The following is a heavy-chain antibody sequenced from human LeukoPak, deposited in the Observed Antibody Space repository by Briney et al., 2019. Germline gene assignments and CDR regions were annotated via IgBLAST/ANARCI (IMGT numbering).Heavy chain of an antibody. D-gene: IGHD4-17*01. CDR2: ISSSSSTI. J-gene: IGHJ4*02. CDR3: ARVRVINDYGDYYFDY. CDR1: GFTFSSYS. Sequence: PGGSLRLSCAASGFTFSSYSMNWVRQAPGKGLEWVSYISSSSSTIYYADSVKGRFTISRDNAKNSLYLQMNSLRAEDTAVYYCARVRVINDYGDYYFDYWGQGTLVTVSS. V-gene: IGHV3-48*04.